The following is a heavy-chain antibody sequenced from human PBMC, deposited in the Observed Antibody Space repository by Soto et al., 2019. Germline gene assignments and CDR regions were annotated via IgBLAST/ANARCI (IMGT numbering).Heavy chain of an antibody. CDR2: IDWDDDK. V-gene: IGHV2-70*12. J-gene: IGHJ4*02. CDR1: GFSLSTSGMC. CDR3: AHRAYYYGSGSYYNH. Sequence: SGPTLVNPTQTLTLTCTFSGFSLSTSGMCVSWIRQPPGKALEWLARIDWDDDKYYSTSLKTRLTISKDTSKNQVVLTMTNMDPVDTATYYCAHRAYYYGSGSYYNHWGQGILVTVSS. D-gene: IGHD3-10*01.